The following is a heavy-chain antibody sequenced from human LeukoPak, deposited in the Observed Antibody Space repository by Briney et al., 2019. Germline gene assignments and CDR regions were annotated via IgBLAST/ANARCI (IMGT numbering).Heavy chain of an antibody. CDR2: IYYSGST. J-gene: IGHJ6*03. Sequence: PSETLSLTCTVSGGPISSYYWSWIRQPPGKGLEWIGYIYYSGSTNYNPSLKSRVTISVDTSKNQFSLKLSSVTAADTAVYYCARGMVRGVHYYMDVWGKGTTVTVSS. V-gene: IGHV4-59*01. D-gene: IGHD3-10*01. CDR1: GGPISSYY. CDR3: ARGMVRGVHYYMDV.